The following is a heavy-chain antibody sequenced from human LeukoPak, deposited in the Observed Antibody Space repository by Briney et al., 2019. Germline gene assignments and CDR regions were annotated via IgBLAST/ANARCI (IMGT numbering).Heavy chain of an antibody. D-gene: IGHD5-18*01. J-gene: IGHJ4*02. Sequence: PGGSLRLSRAASGFPVSDNYMSWVRQAPGKGLEWVSIIYSDGTTYYADSVKGRFTISRDNSKNSLYLQMNSLRAEDTAVYYCARDPGYNYGFDYWGQGTLVTVSS. CDR2: IYSDGTT. CDR3: ARDPGYNYGFDY. CDR1: GFPVSDNY. V-gene: IGHV3-66*01.